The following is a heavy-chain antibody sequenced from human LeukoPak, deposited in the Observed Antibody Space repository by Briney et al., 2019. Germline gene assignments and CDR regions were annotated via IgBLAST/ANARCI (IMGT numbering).Heavy chain of an antibody. CDR1: GYTFTGYY. J-gene: IGHJ4*02. CDR3: ARSRGYSGYDYGYFDY. CDR2: INPNSGGT. V-gene: IGHV1-2*02. D-gene: IGHD5-12*01. Sequence: GASVKVSCKASGYTFTGYYMHWVRQAPGQGLEWMGWINPNSGGTNYAQKFQGRVTMTRDTSISTAYMELSRLRSDDTAVYYRARSRGYSGYDYGYFDYWGQGTLVTVSS.